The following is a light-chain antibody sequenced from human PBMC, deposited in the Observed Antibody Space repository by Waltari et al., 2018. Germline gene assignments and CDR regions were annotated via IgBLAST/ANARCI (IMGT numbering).Light chain of an antibody. J-gene: IGKJ1*01. CDR1: ETVTSH. V-gene: IGKV3D-15*01. Sequence: EIVMTQSPAVLSVSPGHRATLPCRASETVTSHLAWYQQKPGQAPRLLIYDVSTRAAGIPARFSGSGSETEFTLTVTSLQSEDCAVYYCQQYYEWQTFGPGTKVEIK. CDR2: DVS. CDR3: QQYYEWQT.